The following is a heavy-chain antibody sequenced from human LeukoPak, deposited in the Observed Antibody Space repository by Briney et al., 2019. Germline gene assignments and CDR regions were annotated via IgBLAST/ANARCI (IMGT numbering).Heavy chain of an antibody. V-gene: IGHV4-59*01. CDR2: IFYSGST. J-gene: IGHJ4*02. Sequence: SETLSLTCTVSGGSISGYYWSWIRQPPGKGLEWIGYIFYSGSTNYNPSLKSRVTISVDTSKNQFSLKLSSVTAADTAVYYCARGGMVRGVDLKLDYWGQGTLVTVSS. D-gene: IGHD3-10*01. CDR1: GGSISGYY. CDR3: ARGGMVRGVDLKLDY.